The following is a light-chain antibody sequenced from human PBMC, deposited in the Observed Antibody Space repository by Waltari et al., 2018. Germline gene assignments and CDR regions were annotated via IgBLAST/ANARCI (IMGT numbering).Light chain of an antibody. CDR3: NSYTGYYTWV. Sequence: QSALTQPASVSGSLGQSITISCTGPSSDIGFYNYFSWYQQHPGKAPKLIIYDVLKWPSGVSSRFSGSKSGNTASLTISGLQAEDEADYYCNSYTGYYTWVFGGGTKLTVL. CDR2: DVL. J-gene: IGLJ3*02. V-gene: IGLV2-14*01. CDR1: SSDIGFYNY.